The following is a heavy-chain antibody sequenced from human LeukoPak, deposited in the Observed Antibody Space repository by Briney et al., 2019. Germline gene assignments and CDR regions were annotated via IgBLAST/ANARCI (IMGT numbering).Heavy chain of an antibody. CDR1: GGSISSSSYY. CDR3: ARTIWSGLIDY. CDR2: IYYSGST. D-gene: IGHD3-3*01. Sequence: PSETLSLTCTVSGGSISSSSYYWGWIRQPPGKGLEWIGYIYYSGSTNYNPSLKSRVTISVDTSKNQFSLKLSSVTAADTAVYYCARTIWSGLIDYWGQGTLVTVSS. V-gene: IGHV4-61*05. J-gene: IGHJ4*02.